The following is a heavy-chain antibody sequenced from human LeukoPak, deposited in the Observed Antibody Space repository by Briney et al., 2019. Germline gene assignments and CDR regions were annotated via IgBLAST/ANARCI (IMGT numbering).Heavy chain of an antibody. D-gene: IGHD3-10*01. CDR2: IYYSGSS. CDR3: ARTEYYFDH. Sequence: SETLSLTCAVYGGSFSGFFWTWIRQPPGKGLEWIGYIYYSGSSNYNPSLKSRVTMSVDTSKKQFSLRVSSVTAADTAVYYCARTEYYFDHWGQGTLVTVSS. J-gene: IGHJ4*02. CDR1: GGSFSGFF. V-gene: IGHV4-59*01.